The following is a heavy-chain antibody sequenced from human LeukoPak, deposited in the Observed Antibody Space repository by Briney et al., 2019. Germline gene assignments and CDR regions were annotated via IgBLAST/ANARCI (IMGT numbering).Heavy chain of an antibody. CDR1: GASISNYY. J-gene: IGHJ3*02. CDR3: ARGLRNRSSGTRFDVFDI. D-gene: IGHD6-6*01. V-gene: IGHV4-59*01. CDR2: IYYSGST. Sequence: PSETLSLTCTVSGASISNYYWTWIRQPPGKGLEWIGYIYYSGSTNYRPSLKSRVTISVDTSKNQVSLRLRSVTAGDTAVYYCARGLRNRSSGTRFDVFDIWGQGTMVTVSS.